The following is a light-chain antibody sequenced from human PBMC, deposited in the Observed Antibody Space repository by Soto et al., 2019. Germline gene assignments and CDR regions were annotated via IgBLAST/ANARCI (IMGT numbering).Light chain of an antibody. CDR2: DVS. J-gene: IGLJ3*02. V-gene: IGLV2-11*01. Sequence: QSALTQPRSVSGSPGQSVTISCTGTSSDIGGYNYVSWYQHHPGKAPKLIICDVSERPSGVPDRFSGSKSDFTASLTISGLQPEDEADYSCCSYAGTYSWVFGGGTQLTVL. CDR3: CSYAGTYSWV. CDR1: SSDIGGYNY.